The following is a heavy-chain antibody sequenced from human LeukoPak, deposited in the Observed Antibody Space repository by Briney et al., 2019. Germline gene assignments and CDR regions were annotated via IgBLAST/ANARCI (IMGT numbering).Heavy chain of an antibody. V-gene: IGHV4-31*03. CDR1: GGSIGSGNYY. J-gene: IGHJ4*02. Sequence: SQTLSLTCTVSGGSIGSGNYYSSWIRQHPGQGLEWIGYIYLSGSAYYNPPLKSRLTMSVDPSKNQFSLKLSSVTAADTAVYYCARVVPSYYDGSGYYFDYWGQGARVTVSS. CDR2: IYLSGSA. CDR3: ARVVPSYYDGSGYYFDY. D-gene: IGHD3-22*01.